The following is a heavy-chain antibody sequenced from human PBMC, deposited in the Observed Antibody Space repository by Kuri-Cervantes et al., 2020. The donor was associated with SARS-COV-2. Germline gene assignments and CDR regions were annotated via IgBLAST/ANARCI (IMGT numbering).Heavy chain of an antibody. V-gene: IGHV3-74*01. Sequence: GESLKISCAVSGFTLRSYWMHWVRHVPGKGLVLVSGITSDGITPTYADSVKGRFTISRDNAKNTLYLQMNSLRAEDAALYYCASASAYSCYDLAYWGQGTLVTVSS. CDR1: GFTLRSYW. CDR2: ITSDGITP. J-gene: IGHJ4*02. CDR3: ASASAYSCYDLAY. D-gene: IGHD5-12*01.